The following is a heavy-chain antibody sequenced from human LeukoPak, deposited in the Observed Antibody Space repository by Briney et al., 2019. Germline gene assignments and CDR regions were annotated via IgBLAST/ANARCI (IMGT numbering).Heavy chain of an antibody. CDR3: AREREVGATYYYYMDV. CDR1: GFTFSSYW. D-gene: IGHD1-26*01. V-gene: IGHV3-7*01. J-gene: IGHJ6*03. Sequence: GRSLRLSCAASGFTFSSYWMSWVRQAPGKGLEWVANIKQDGSEKYYVDSVKGRFTISRDNAKNSLYLQMNSLRAEDTAVYYCAREREVGATYYYYMDVWGKGTTVTISS. CDR2: IKQDGSEK.